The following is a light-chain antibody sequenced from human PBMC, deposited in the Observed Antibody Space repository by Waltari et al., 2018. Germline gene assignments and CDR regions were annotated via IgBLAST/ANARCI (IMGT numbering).Light chain of an antibody. CDR1: QSINSW. CDR2: GAS. V-gene: IGKV1-5*01. Sequence: DIQMTQFPSTLSASVGDRLTITCRASQSINSWLAWYQQKPGKAPKLLIYGASTRATGIPARFSGSGSGTEFTLTISSLQSEDFAVYYCQQYNNWPPWTFGQGTKVEIK. J-gene: IGKJ1*01. CDR3: QQYNNWPPWT.